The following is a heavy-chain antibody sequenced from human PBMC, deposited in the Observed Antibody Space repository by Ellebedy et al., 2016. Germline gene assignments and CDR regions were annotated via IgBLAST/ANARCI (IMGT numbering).Heavy chain of an antibody. J-gene: IGHJ4*02. CDR2: FDSGGSK. CDR1: GFTVNSNH. Sequence: GGSLRLXXAASGFTVNSNHMSWVRQAPGKGLEWVSIFDSGGSKYYADSVKGRFIISKDISKNTLYLQMNSLRAEDTALYFCARDRPVAGTGIPFDSWGQGTLVTVSS. CDR3: ARDRPVAGTGIPFDS. D-gene: IGHD6-19*01. V-gene: IGHV3-53*01.